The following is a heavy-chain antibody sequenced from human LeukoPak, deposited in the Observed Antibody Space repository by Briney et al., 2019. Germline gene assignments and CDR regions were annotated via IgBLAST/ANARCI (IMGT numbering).Heavy chain of an antibody. J-gene: IGHJ4*02. D-gene: IGHD7-27*01. CDR3: ASPSNWGSGGDY. CDR2: MNPNSGNA. CDR1: GYTFTSYD. Sequence: ASVKVSCKASGYTFTSYDINWVRQATGQGLEWMGWMNPNSGNAGYAQKFQGRVTMTRNTSISTAYMELSRLRSDDTAVYYCASPSNWGSGGDYWGQGTLVTVSS. V-gene: IGHV1-8*01.